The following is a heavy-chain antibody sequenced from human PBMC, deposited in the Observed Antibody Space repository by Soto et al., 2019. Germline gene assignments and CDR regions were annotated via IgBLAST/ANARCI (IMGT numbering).Heavy chain of an antibody. J-gene: IGHJ6*02. CDR3: ARDLYLYPGRNMGQLYYYYGMDV. D-gene: IGHD3-10*01. Sequence: ASVKVSCKASGYTFTSYGISWVRQAPGQGLEWMGWISAYNGNTNYAQKLQGRVTMTTDTSTSTAYMELRSLRSDDTAVYYCARDLYLYPGRNMGQLYYYYGMDVWGQGTTVTVSS. V-gene: IGHV1-18*01. CDR2: ISAYNGNT. CDR1: GYTFTSYG.